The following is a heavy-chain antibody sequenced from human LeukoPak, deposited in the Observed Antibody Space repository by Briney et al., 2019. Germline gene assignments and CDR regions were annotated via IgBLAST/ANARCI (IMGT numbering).Heavy chain of an antibody. CDR3: ATAGKERELLSHAFDI. CDR1: GGSITRSSYY. CDR2: IYYSGST. V-gene: IGHV4-39*01. J-gene: IGHJ3*02. D-gene: IGHD1-26*01. Sequence: PSETLSLTCTVSGGSITRSSYYWVWIRQSPGKGLEWIASIYYSGSTYYNPSLKSRVTISVDTSKNQFSLKLSSVTAADTAVYYYATAGKERELLSHAFDIWGQGTMVTVSS.